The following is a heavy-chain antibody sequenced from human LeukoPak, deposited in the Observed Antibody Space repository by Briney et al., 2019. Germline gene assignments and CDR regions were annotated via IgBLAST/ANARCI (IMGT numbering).Heavy chain of an antibody. CDR1: GGSFSGYY. V-gene: IGHV4-34*01. D-gene: IGHD3-22*01. CDR3: ARVNLYYYDSSGYDY. CDR2: INHSGST. Sequence: SGTLSLTSAVYGGSFSGYYWSWIRQPPGKGLEWIGEINHSGSTNYNPSLKSRVTISVDTSKNQFSLKLSSVTAADTAVYYCARVNLYYYDSSGYDYWGQGTLVTVSS. J-gene: IGHJ4*02.